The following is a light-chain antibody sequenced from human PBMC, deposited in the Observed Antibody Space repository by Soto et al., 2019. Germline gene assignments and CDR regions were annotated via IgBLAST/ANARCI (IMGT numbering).Light chain of an antibody. V-gene: IGKV1-33*01. CDR3: QQYNNLPLT. CDR2: DAS. CDR1: QDISKY. Sequence: DIQMAQSPSSLSASVGDRVTITCQASQDISKYLNWYQQKPGKAPKFLIYDASNLETGVPSRFSGSGSGTDFTFTISSLQPEDIGTYYCQQYNNLPLTFGGGTKVDIK. J-gene: IGKJ4*01.